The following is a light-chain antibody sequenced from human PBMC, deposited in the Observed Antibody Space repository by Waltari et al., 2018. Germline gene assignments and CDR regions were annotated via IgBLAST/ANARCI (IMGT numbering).Light chain of an antibody. V-gene: IGKV1-33*01. CDR2: DVS. J-gene: IGKJ3*01. Sequence: DIQMTQSPSSLSASVGDRVTITCQASHDISNVLNWYQQKPGKAPELLIYDVSNLQPGVPSRFTGSGIGTHFTFTISSLQPEDIATYFCQQYDDVGVTFGPGTKVNI. CDR1: HDISNV. CDR3: QQYDDVGVT.